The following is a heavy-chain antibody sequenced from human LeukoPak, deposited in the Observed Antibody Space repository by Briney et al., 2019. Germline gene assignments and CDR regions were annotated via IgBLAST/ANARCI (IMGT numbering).Heavy chain of an antibody. CDR2: ISSSSSTI. D-gene: IGHD6-19*01. J-gene: IGHJ3*02. V-gene: IGHV3-48*02. CDR3: ARDLPSSSGWYFSPQNDAFDI. Sequence: GGSLRLSCAASGFTFSSYSMNWVRQAPGKGLEWVSYISSSSSTIYYADSVKGRFTISRDNAKNSLYLQMNSLRDEDTAVYYCARDLPSSSGWYFSPQNDAFDIWGQGTMVTVSS. CDR1: GFTFSSYS.